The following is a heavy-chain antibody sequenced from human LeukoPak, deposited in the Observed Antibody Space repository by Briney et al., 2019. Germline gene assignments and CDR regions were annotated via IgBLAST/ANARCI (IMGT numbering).Heavy chain of an antibody. J-gene: IGHJ4*02. CDR3: AKEGPGIAAAAYPVDY. Sequence: GGSLGLSCAASGFTFSSYGMHWVRQAPGKGLEWVAVISYDGSNKYYADSVKGRFTISRDNSKNTLYLQMNSLRAEDTAVYYCAKEGPGIAAAAYPVDYWGQGTLVTVSS. CDR2: ISYDGSNK. V-gene: IGHV3-30*18. CDR1: GFTFSSYG. D-gene: IGHD6-13*01.